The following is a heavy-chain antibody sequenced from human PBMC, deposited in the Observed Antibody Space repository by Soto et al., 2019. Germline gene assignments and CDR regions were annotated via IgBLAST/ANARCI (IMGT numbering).Heavy chain of an antibody. CDR3: ARDLGVKWSGELFGNFDY. V-gene: IGHV6-1*01. J-gene: IGHJ4*02. D-gene: IGHD3-10*01. CDR2: TYYRSKWYN. CDR1: GDSVSSNSAA. Sequence: PSQTLSLTCAISGDSVSSNSAAWNWIRQSPSRGLEWLGRTYYRSKWYNDYAVSVKSRITINPDTSKNQFSLQLNSVTPEDTAVYYCARDLGVKWSGELFGNFDYWGQGTLVTVSS.